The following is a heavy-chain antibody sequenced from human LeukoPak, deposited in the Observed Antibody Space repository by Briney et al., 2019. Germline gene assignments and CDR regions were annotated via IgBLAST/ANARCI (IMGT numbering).Heavy chain of an antibody. J-gene: IGHJ4*02. CDR3: AKDGSWSCTD. CDR1: GFTFGSSA. Sequence: PGGSLRLPCAASGFTFGSSAMHWVRQGAGKGLELVAYIAHHGNNKYYADSVKGRFTISRDNSKRTLYLQMNSLRVDDTAVYYCAKDGSWSCTDWGQGTLVTVSS. D-gene: IGHD2-8*02. CDR2: IAHHGNNK. V-gene: IGHV3-30*02.